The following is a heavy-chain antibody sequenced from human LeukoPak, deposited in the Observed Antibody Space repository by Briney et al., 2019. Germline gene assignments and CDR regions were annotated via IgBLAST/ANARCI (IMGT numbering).Heavy chain of an antibody. CDR3: ARGQYFYDNTDSAMPYNFFDP. CDR2: INPRGTSS. D-gene: IGHD3-22*01. Sequence: GASVKVSCKASGDTFPTSYIPWLRQAPGKRLEWVGLINPRGTSSDYAQTFEGRVTMTRDMSTSTLYMELSSLRSEDTAVYYCARGQYFYDNTDSAMPYNFFDPWGQGTLVTVSS. CDR1: GDTFPTSY. V-gene: IGHV1-46*01. J-gene: IGHJ5*02.